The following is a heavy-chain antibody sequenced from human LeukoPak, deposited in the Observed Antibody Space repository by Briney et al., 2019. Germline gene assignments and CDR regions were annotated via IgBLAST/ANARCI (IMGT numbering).Heavy chain of an antibody. CDR3: ARSKVPYSSSWDFDY. V-gene: IGHV3-64*01. Sequence: GGSLRLSCAASGFTFSSYAMHWVRQAPGKGLEYVSAISSNGGSTYYANSVKGRFTISRDNSKNTLYLQMGSLRAEGMAVYYCARSKVPYSSSWDFDYWGQGTLVTVSS. CDR1: GFTFSSYA. D-gene: IGHD6-13*01. J-gene: IGHJ4*02. CDR2: ISSNGGST.